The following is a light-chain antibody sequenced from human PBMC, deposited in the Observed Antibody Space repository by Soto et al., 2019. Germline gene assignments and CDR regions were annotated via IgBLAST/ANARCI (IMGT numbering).Light chain of an antibody. V-gene: IGKV3-15*01. CDR2: GAS. CDR1: QSVSSN. CDR3: HQYDNWPPWT. Sequence: EIGLTQSPGTLSLSPGERATLSCRAGQSVSSNYLVWYQQKPGQAPRLLIYGASTRATGIPARFSGSGSGTEFTLTISSLQSEDFAVYYCHQYDNWPPWTFGQGTKVDI. J-gene: IGKJ1*01.